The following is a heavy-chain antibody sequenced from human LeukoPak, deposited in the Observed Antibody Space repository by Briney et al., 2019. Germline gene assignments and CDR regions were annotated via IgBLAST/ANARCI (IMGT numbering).Heavy chain of an antibody. V-gene: IGHV5-51*01. D-gene: IGHD6-13*01. J-gene: IGHJ4*02. CDR1: GYSFTSYW. CDR2: IYPGDSDT. CDR3: ARTPVDDIAATGG. Sequence: GESLKISCQGSGYSFTSYWIGWVRQMPGKGLEWMGIIYPGDSDTRYSPSFQGQVTISADKSISTAYLQWSSLKASDTAMYYCARTPVDDIAATGGWGQGTLVTVSS.